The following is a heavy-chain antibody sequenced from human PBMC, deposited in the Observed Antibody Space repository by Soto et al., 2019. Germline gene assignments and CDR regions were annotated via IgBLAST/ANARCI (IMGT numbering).Heavy chain of an antibody. D-gene: IGHD3-10*01. CDR3: ARGIFGSGTANDY. Sequence: EVQLVESGGGLVQPGGSLRLSCAASGSTFSGSWMHWVRQAPGQGLVWVSRINGDGSGTSYADFVKGRLTISRDDAKNTLFLQMNGLRAEDTAVYYCARGIFGSGTANDYWGQGTLVTVSS. V-gene: IGHV3-74*01. CDR2: INGDGSGT. CDR1: GSTFSGSW. J-gene: IGHJ4*02.